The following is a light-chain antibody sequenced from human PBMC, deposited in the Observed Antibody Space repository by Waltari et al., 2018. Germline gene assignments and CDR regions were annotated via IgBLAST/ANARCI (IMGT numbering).Light chain of an antibody. CDR3: QHRNTGLT. CDR1: QSIGSY. CDR2: DES. V-gene: IGKV3-11*01. J-gene: IGKJ4*01. Sequence: EIVLTQSPVTLSLSPGDTATLSCRASQSIGSYLAWYQRKPGQAPRLLIYDESNRAAGIPPRFSGGGSGTDFTLTISGLEPEDFAVYYCQHRNTGLTFGGGTKVEIE.